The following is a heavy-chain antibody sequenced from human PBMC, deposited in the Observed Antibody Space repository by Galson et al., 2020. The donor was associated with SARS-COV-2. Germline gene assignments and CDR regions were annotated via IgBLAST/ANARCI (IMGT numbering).Heavy chain of an antibody. J-gene: IGHJ4*02. CDR1: GFIFSSYE. CDR3: AREAFGENFDY. V-gene: IGHV3-48*03. D-gene: IGHD3-10*01. Sequence: GESLKISCAASGFIFSSYEMNWVRQAPGKGLEWVSYISSSGSTRYYADSVKGRFTISRDNAKNSLYLQMNSLRAEDTAVYYCAREAFGENFDYWGQGTLVTVSS. CDR2: ISSSGSTR.